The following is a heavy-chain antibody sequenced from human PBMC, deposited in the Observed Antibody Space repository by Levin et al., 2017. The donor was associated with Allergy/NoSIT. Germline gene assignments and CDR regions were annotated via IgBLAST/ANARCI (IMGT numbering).Heavy chain of an antibody. CDR3: TTPLRYFDWLYDAFDI. Sequence: PGGSLRLSCAASGFTFSNAWMNWVRQAPGKGLEWVGRVKSKADGGKIDYAATVTGRFTISRDDSKNTIFLEMNSLRTEDTAVYYCTTPLRYFDWLYDAFDIWGQGTMVTVSS. V-gene: IGHV3-15*01. CDR2: VKSKADGGKI. J-gene: IGHJ3*02. CDR1: GFTFSNAW. D-gene: IGHD3-9*01.